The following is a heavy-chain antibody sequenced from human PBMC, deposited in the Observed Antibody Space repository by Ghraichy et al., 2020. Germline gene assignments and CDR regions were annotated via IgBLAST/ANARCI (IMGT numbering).Heavy chain of an antibody. V-gene: IGHV1-46*01. CDR3: AVLGYDSSGYYYSYYFDY. D-gene: IGHD3-22*01. CDR2: INPSGGST. CDR1: GYTFTSYY. J-gene: IGHJ4*02. Sequence: ASVKVSCKASGYTFTSYYMHWVRQAPGQGLEWMGIINPSGGSTSYAQKFQGRVTMTRDTSTSTVYMELSSLRSEDTAVYYCAVLGYDSSGYYYSYYFDYWGQGTLVTVSS.